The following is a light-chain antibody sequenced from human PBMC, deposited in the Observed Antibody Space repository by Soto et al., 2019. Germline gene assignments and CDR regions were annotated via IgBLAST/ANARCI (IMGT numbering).Light chain of an antibody. J-gene: IGKJ1*01. CDR2: GAS. Sequence: EIVMTQSPATLSVSPGERATLSCRASHSVRSNLAWYQQKPGQAPRLLIHGASTRATGIPGRFSGSGSGTEFTLIISSLQSEDFAVYYCQQYNEWPETFGHGTRVEI. CDR3: QQYNEWPET. CDR1: HSVRSN. V-gene: IGKV3-15*01.